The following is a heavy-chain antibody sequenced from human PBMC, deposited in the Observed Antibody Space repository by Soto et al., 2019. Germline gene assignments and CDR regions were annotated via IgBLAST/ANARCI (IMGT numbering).Heavy chain of an antibody. CDR1: GGTFSSYA. CDR3: ARGYCSGDSCSTPLSHYYYYGMDV. J-gene: IGHJ6*02. V-gene: IGHV1-69*13. Sequence: SVKVSCKASGGTFSSYAISWVRQAPGQGLEWMGGIIPIFGTTNYAQKFQGRVTITADESTSTAYMELSSLRSEDTAVYYCARGYCSGDSCSTPLSHYYYYGMDVWGQGTTVTVSS. D-gene: IGHD2-15*01. CDR2: IIPIFGTT.